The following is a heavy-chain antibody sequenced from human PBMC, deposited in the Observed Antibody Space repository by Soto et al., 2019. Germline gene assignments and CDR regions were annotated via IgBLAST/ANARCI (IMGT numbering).Heavy chain of an antibody. V-gene: IGHV2-5*01. J-gene: IGHJ4*02. CDR1: GFSLTTSGVG. D-gene: IGHD2-15*01. Sequence: QITLKESGPPQVKPTQTLTLTCTFSGFSLTTSGVGVGWIRQPPGKALEWLALIYWNDDKRYSPSLKSRLTITKDTSKNQVVLAMTNMDPVHTATYYCAHRLRWQANFDYWGQGTLVTVSS. CDR3: AHRLRWQANFDY. CDR2: IYWNDDK.